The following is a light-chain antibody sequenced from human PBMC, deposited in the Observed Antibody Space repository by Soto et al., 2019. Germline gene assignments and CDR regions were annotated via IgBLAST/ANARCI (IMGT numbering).Light chain of an antibody. Sequence: EIVLTQSPATLSLSPGERATLSCRASQSVSSYLAWYQQKPGQAPRLLIYDASNRATGIPARFSGSGSGTDFTVTISSLEPEDFAVYYCQQRGNPLTFGGGTKVDIK. CDR1: QSVSSY. V-gene: IGKV3-11*01. CDR3: QQRGNPLT. J-gene: IGKJ4*01. CDR2: DAS.